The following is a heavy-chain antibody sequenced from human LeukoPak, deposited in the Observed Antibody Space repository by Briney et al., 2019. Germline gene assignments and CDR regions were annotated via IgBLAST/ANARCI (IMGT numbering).Heavy chain of an antibody. CDR1: GFTFSRYG. CDR3: ARDAQWLVPEGYFYYMDV. V-gene: IGHV3-21*01. J-gene: IGHJ6*03. CDR2: ISSRSTI. Sequence: GGSLRLSCAGSGFTFSRYGMNWFRQAPGKGLERVSSISSRSTIFYADSVKGRFTISRDNAKNSLYLQMNSLGAEDTAVYYCARDAQWLVPEGYFYYMDVWGKGTTVTVSS. D-gene: IGHD6-19*01.